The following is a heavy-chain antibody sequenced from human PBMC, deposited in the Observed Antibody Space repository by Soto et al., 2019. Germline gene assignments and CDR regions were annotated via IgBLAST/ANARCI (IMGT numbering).Heavy chain of an antibody. CDR3: ATLGTVRGIIEGVDAFDM. CDR1: GFTISPYG. D-gene: IGHD3-10*01. CDR2: IWYDGSYK. V-gene: IGHV3-33*01. J-gene: IGHJ3*02. Sequence: QVQLVESGGGVVQPGRSLRLSCAASGFTISPYGMHWVRQAPGKGLEWVAVIWYDGSYKYYADSVKGRFTISRDNSKNTLYLQMNSLTVEDTAAYYCATLGTVRGIIEGVDAFDMWGQGTMVIVSS.